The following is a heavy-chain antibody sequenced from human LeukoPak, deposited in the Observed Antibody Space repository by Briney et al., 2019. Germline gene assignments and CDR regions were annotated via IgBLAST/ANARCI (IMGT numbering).Heavy chain of an antibody. CDR1: GGTFSSYA. CDR2: IIPIFGTA. J-gene: IGHJ6*02. CDR3: ARGIVVVPAAPGEVYYYYGMDV. Sequence: SVKVSCKASGGTFSSYAISWVRRAPGQGLEWMGGIIPIFGTANYAQKFQGRVTITADESTSTAYMELSSLRSEDTAVYYCARGIVVVPAAPGEVYYYYGMDVWGQGTTVTVSS. D-gene: IGHD2-2*01. V-gene: IGHV1-69*13.